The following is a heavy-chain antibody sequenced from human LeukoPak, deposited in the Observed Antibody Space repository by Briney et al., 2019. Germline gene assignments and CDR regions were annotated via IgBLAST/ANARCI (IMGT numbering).Heavy chain of an antibody. CDR1: GFTFSLYS. CDR2: ISYDGSNK. V-gene: IGHV3-30-3*01. CDR3: ARAGYCSSTSCYTDWFDP. J-gene: IGHJ5*02. D-gene: IGHD2-2*02. Sequence: GGSLRLSCAASGFTFSLYSMTWVRQAPGKGLEWVAVISYDGSNKYYADSVKGRFTISRDNSKNTLYLQMNSLRAEDTAVYYCARAGYCSSTSCYTDWFDP.